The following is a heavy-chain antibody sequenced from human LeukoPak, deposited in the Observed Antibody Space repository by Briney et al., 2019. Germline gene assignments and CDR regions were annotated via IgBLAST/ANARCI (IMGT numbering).Heavy chain of an antibody. CDR3: ARGLRGYNYGSDY. Sequence: PGGSLRLSCAASGFTFSTYEMNWVRLAPGKGQEWVSSISRSGITIYYADSVKGRFTISRDNAKNSLYLQMNSLTAEDTAVYYCARGLRGYNYGSDYWGQGTLVTVSS. CDR2: ISRSGITI. V-gene: IGHV3-48*03. CDR1: GFTFSTYE. D-gene: IGHD5-18*01. J-gene: IGHJ4*02.